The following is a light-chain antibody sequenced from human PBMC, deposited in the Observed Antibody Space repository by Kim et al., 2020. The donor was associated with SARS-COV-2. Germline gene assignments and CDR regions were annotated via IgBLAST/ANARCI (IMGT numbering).Light chain of an antibody. V-gene: IGLV3-1*01. Sequence: SYELTQPPSVSVSPGQTASITCSGDKLGDKYACWYQQKPGQSPVLVINQDSKRPSGIPERFSGSNSGNTATLTISGTQAMDEADYYCQAWDSSHVVFGGG. J-gene: IGLJ2*01. CDR1: KLGDKY. CDR2: QDS. CDR3: QAWDSSHVV.